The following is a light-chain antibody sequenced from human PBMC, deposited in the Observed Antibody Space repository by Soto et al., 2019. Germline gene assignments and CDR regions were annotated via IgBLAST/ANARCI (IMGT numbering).Light chain of an antibody. Sequence: EIVMTQSPATLSVSPGERATLSCRASQSVSTNLAWYQQKPGQSPRLLIYGTSTRATGVPARFSGGGSGTEFPLTINSLQSEDFAVYFCHQYNFWPTFGQGTKVEIK. V-gene: IGKV3-15*01. J-gene: IGKJ1*01. CDR3: HQYNFWPT. CDR2: GTS. CDR1: QSVSTN.